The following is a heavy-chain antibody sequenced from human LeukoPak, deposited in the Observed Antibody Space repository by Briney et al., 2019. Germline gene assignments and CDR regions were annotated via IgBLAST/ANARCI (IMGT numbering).Heavy chain of an antibody. CDR2: ISYDVINK. Sequence: GGSLRLSCVASGFTFSGHGMHWVRQAPGQGLEWVAVISYDVINKYYADSVKGRFTISRDNSKNTLYLQMNSLRSDDTAIYYCARVAHFGEGFDYWGQGTPVTVSS. CDR3: ARVAHFGEGFDY. V-gene: IGHV3-30*03. D-gene: IGHD3-10*01. J-gene: IGHJ4*02. CDR1: GFTFSGHG.